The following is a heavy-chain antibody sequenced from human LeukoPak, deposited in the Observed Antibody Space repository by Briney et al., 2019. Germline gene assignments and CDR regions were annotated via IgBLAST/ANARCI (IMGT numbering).Heavy chain of an antibody. CDR1: GGTFSSYA. CDR2: IIPIFGTA. J-gene: IGHJ2*01. Sequence: ASVKVSCKASGGTFSSYAISWVRQAPGQGLEWMGGIIPIFGTANYAQKFQGRVTITTDESTSTAYMELSSLRSEDTAVYYCARHDNTATVTTPGWYFDLWGRGTLVTVSS. D-gene: IGHD4-17*01. CDR3: ARHDNTATVTTPGWYFDL. V-gene: IGHV1-69*05.